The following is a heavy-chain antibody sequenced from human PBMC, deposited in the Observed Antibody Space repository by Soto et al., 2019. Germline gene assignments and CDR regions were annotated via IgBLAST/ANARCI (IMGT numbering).Heavy chain of an antibody. D-gene: IGHD6-25*01. CDR1: VFPLSNAC. J-gene: IGHJ6*02. V-gene: IGHV3-15*01. CDR3: TTDRSRGRQDDYYYGMDV. CDR2: IKSKTDGGTT. Sequence: GSLRLSCAAYVFPLSNACMSWVRQGPGKGLEWVGRIKSKTDGGTTDYAAPVKGRFTISRDDSKNTLYLQMNSLKTEDTAVYYCTTDRSRGRQDDYYYGMDVWGQGTTVTVSS.